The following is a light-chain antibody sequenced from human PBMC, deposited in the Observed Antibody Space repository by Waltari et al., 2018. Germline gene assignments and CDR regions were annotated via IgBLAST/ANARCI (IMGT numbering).Light chain of an antibody. CDR2: STH. J-gene: IGLJ2*01. CDR3: SAWDDSLNGPVV. Sequence: SVLTQPPSASGTLGPWVTISCSGSRSNLGSNVVRGYQQVPGTAPRLIIHSTHQRPTGVPDRFSGSKSGTSASLAISGLQAADEADYYCSAWDDSLNGPVVFGGGTKLTVL. CDR1: RSNLGSNV. V-gene: IGLV1-44*01.